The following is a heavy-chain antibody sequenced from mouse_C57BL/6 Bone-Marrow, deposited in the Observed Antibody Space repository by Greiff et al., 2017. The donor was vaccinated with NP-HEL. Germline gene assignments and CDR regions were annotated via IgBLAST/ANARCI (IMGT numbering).Heavy chain of an antibody. CDR1: GYTFTSYG. V-gene: IGHV1-81*01. D-gene: IGHD1-1*01. CDR2: IYPRSGNT. J-gene: IGHJ1*03. Sequence: QVHVKQSGAELARPGASVTLSCKASGYTFTSYGISWVKQRTGQGLEWIGEIYPRSGNTYSHEKFKGKATLTADKSSSTAYMALRSLTSEDSAVYFCARSAHYYGISYWYFDVWGTGTTVTVSS. CDR3: ARSAHYYGISYWYFDV.